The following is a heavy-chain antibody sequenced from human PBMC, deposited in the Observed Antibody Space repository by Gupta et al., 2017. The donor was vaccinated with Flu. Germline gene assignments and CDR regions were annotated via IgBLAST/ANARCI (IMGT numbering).Heavy chain of an antibody. CDR3: TRVYGYNGNDF. D-gene: IGHD5-12*01. Sequence: ISSYFWSWIRQPPGKGLEWIGYVYYSGITNYNPSLKSRVTVSVDPSKNQFSLKLSSVTPADTALYYCTRVYGYNGNDFWGQGTLVTVSP. J-gene: IGHJ4*02. V-gene: IGHV4-59*01. CDR1: ISSYF. CDR2: VYYSGIT.